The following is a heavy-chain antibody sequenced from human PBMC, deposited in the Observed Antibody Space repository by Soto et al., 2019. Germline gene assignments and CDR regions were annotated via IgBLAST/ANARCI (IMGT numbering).Heavy chain of an antibody. CDR1: VGTLSNWKKY. V-gene: IGHV4-61*01. CDR2: VYITGTT. D-gene: IGHD2-8*01. Sequence: SESLSITCTVSVGTLSNWKKYWSWLLQPPGQALEWSGHVYITGTTISSPSRQRRVTMSVDTYKAQFFLKLNSVTAADAAVYYCARSCNNSDCRHFYYFDYWGLGTLVTVSS. J-gene: IGHJ4*02. CDR3: ARSCNNSDCRHFYYFDY.